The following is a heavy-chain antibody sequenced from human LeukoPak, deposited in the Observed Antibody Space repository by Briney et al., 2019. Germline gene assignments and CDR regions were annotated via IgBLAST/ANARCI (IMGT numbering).Heavy chain of an antibody. V-gene: IGHV3-23*01. D-gene: IGHD3-10*01. CDR1: GVTFSSYA. CDR3: VTDLITSGSSYTVY. J-gene: IGHJ4*02. Sequence: GGSLRLSCAASGVTFSSYAMSWVRQAPGKGLEWVSAISGSGGSTYYADSVKGRFTISRDNSKNTLYLQLNSLKAEDTAVYYCVTDLITSGSSYTVYWGQGTLVTVSS. CDR2: ISGSGGST.